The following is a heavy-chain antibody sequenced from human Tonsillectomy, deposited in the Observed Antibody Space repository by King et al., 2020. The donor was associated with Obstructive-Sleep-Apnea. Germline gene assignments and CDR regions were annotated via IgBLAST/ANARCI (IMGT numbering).Heavy chain of an antibody. V-gene: IGHV3-23*04. J-gene: IGHJ6*02. CDR2: ISGSGGST. D-gene: IGHD6-13*01. CDR1: GFTFSSYA. CDR3: AKGRVAAAGRAYYYGMDV. Sequence: VQLVESGGGLVQPGGSLRLSCAASGFTFSSYAMSWVRQAPGKGLEWVSAISGSGGSTYYADSVKGRFTISRDNSKNTLYLQMNSLRAEDTAVYYCAKGRVAAAGRAYYYGMDVWGQGTTVTVSS.